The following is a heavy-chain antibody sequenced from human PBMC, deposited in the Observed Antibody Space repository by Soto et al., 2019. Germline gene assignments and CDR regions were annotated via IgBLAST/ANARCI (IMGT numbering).Heavy chain of an antibody. CDR1: GYTFTSYA. V-gene: IGHV1-3*01. J-gene: IGHJ4*02. CDR3: ARDRSGAPWYFDY. D-gene: IGHD1-26*01. CDR2: INAGNGNT. Sequence: ASVKVSCKASGYTFTSYAMHWVRQAPGQRLEWMGWINAGNGNTKYSQKFQGRVTITRDTSASTAYMELSSLRSEDTAVYYCARDRSGAPWYFDYWGQGNLVTVSS.